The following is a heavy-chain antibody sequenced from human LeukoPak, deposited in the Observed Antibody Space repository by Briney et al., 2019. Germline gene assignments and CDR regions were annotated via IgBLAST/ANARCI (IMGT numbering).Heavy chain of an antibody. J-gene: IGHJ6*03. Sequence: PSETLSLTCTVSGGSISSGGYYWSWIRQHPGEGLEWIGYIYYSGSIYYNPSLKSRVTISVDTSKNQFSLKLSSVTAADTAVYYCAREVTGGSYMAYYYYMDVWGKGTTVTVSS. CDR2: IYYSGSI. D-gene: IGHD1-26*01. CDR1: GGSISSGGYY. V-gene: IGHV4-31*03. CDR3: AREVTGGSYMAYYYYMDV.